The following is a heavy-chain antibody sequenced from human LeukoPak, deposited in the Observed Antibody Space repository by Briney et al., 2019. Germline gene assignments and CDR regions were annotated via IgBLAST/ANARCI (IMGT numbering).Heavy chain of an antibody. V-gene: IGHV4-4*07. D-gene: IGHD3-9*01. CDR1: GGSISSYY. CDR3: ARAGADLGYDILTGYYYYYMDV. CDR2: IYTSGST. Sequence: PSETLSLTCTVSGGSISSYYWSWIRQPAGKGLEWIGRIYTSGSTNYNPSLKSRVTMSVDTSKNQFSLKLSSVTAADTAVYYCARAGADLGYDILTGYYYYYMDVWGKGTTVTVSS. J-gene: IGHJ6*03.